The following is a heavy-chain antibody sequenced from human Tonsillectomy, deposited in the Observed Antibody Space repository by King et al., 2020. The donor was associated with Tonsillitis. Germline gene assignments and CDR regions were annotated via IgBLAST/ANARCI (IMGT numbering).Heavy chain of an antibody. Sequence: VQLVESGGGLVKPGGSLRLSCGTSGFTFKNFDMNWVRQAPGKGLEWVSSISSNSRYIYYSDSFKGRVTISRDNAQNSLYLQMSSLRVEDTAVYYCAKDKGAAYYYSGRGAFDVWGRGTMVTVSS. CDR1: GFTFKNFD. V-gene: IGHV3-21*06. CDR2: ISSNSRYI. CDR3: AKDKGAAYYYSGRGAFDV. D-gene: IGHD4-23*01. J-gene: IGHJ3*01.